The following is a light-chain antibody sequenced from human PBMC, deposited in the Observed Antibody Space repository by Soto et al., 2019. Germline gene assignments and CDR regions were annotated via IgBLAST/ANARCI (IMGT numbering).Light chain of an antibody. CDR3: QQYGSSPWT. J-gene: IGKJ1*01. V-gene: IGKV3-20*01. CDR1: QSVSSSY. Sequence: EIVLTQSPGTLSLSPGERATLSCRASQSVSSSYLAWYQQKPGQAPRLLIYGASSRATGIPDRFRGSGSGTIFTLNISRLAPEYFAVYYCQQYGSSPWTFGQGTKVEIK. CDR2: GAS.